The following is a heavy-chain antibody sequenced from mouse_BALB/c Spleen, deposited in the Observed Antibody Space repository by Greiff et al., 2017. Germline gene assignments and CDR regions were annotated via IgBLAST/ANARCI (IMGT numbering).Heavy chain of an antibody. J-gene: IGHJ4*01. Sequence: VQLKESGPGLVKPSQSLSLTCTVTGYSITSDYAWNWIRQFPGNKLEWMGYISYSGSTSYNPSLKSRISITRDTSKNQFFLQLNSVTTEDTATYYCARDYGSSYKLDYAMDYWGQGTSVTVSS. CDR2: ISYSGST. CDR3: ARDYGSSYKLDYAMDY. V-gene: IGHV3-2*02. D-gene: IGHD1-1*01. CDR1: GYSITSDYA.